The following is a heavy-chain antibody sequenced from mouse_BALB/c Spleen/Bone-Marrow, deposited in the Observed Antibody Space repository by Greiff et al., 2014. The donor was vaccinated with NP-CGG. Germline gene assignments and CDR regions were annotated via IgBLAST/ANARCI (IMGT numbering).Heavy chain of an antibody. J-gene: IGHJ4*01. CDR2: ISNGGGST. D-gene: IGHD2-1*01. CDR3: ARQGVYYGKSYYAMGY. Sequence: EVQLVESGGGLVQPGGSLKLSCAASGFTFSSYTMSWVRQTPEKRLEWVAYISNGGGSTYFPDTVKSRFTISRDNAKNTLYPQMSSLKSEDTAMYYCARQGVYYGKSYYAMGYWGQGTSVTVSS. V-gene: IGHV5-12-2*01. CDR1: GFTFSSYT.